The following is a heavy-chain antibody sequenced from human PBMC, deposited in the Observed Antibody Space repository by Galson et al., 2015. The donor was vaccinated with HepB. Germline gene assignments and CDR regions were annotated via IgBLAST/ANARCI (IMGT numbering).Heavy chain of an antibody. CDR1: GFTFSSYG. CDR2: IWYDGSNK. J-gene: IGHJ4*02. CDR3: ARDGDYSSSLYFDY. Sequence: SLRLSCAASGFTFSSYGMHWVRQAPGKGLEWVAVIWYDGSNKYYADSVKGRFTISRDNSKNTLYLQMNSLRAEDTAVYYCARDGDYSSSLYFDYWGQGTLVTVSS. V-gene: IGHV3-33*01. D-gene: IGHD6-6*01.